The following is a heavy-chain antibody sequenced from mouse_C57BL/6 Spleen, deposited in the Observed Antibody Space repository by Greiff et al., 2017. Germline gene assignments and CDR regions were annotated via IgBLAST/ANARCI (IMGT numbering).Heavy chain of an antibody. CDR2: IHPNSGST. Sequence: QVQLQQPGAELVKPGASVKLSCKASGYTFTSYWMHWVKQRPGQGLEWIGMIHPNSGSTNYNEKFKSKATLTVDKSSSTAYMQLSSLTSEDAAVYYCARDDSYAMAYWGQGTSVTVSS. CDR3: ARDDSYAMAY. CDR1: GYTFTSYW. V-gene: IGHV1-64*01. J-gene: IGHJ4*01.